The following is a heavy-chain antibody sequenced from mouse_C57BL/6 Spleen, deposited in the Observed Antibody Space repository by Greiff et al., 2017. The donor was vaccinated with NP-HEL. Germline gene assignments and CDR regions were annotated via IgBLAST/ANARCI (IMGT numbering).Heavy chain of an antibody. Sequence: QVQLQQSGPGLVAPSQSLSITCTVSGFSLTSYGVHWVRQPPGKGLEWLVVIWSDGSTTYNSALKSRLSISKDNSKSQVFLKMNSLQTDDTAMYYCAIHLGQLRLPHAMDYWGQGTSVTVSS. J-gene: IGHJ4*01. D-gene: IGHD3-2*02. CDR2: IWSDGST. CDR1: GFSLTSYG. CDR3: AIHLGQLRLPHAMDY. V-gene: IGHV2-6-1*01.